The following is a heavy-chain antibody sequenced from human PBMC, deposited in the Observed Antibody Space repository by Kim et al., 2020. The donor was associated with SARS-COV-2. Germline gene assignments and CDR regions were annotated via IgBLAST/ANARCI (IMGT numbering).Heavy chain of an antibody. D-gene: IGHD6-19*01. CDR3: AREGSSGAFDY. V-gene: IGHV3-30*01. CDR2: K. J-gene: IGHJ4*02. Sequence: KYYVDSVKGRFTISRDNSKNTLYLQMNSLRAEDTAVYYCAREGSSGAFDYWGQGTLVTVSS.